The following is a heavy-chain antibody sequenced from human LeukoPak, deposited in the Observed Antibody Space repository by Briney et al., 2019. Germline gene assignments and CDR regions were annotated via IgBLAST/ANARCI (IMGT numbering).Heavy chain of an antibody. CDR2: ISVRGVTS. V-gene: IGHV3-23*01. J-gene: IGHJ5*02. Sequence: SLTLFYTVSGFTFNAYAMSWPRHAPGKGLECVSAISVRGVTSAYAYSVTGRCTISIDNSKDTLSLQMNSLRAEDKAAYLCVRCTAGCQHTTFEPWGQGNLVT. CDR3: VRCTAGCQHTTFEP. D-gene: IGHD2-8*02. CDR1: GFTFNAYA.